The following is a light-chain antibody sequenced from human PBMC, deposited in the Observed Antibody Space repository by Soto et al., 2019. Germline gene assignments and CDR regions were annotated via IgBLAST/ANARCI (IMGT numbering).Light chain of an antibody. J-gene: IGLJ1*01. CDR2: EVS. V-gene: IGLV2-14*01. Sequence: QSVLNQPSSVSGSLGQSITISCTGTSTDFGGQNYVSWYQQHPGRAPKLILYEVSNRPSGVPNRFSGSKSGNTASLTISGLQAEDVADYYCSSYTDVVTLEVFGPGTKVTVL. CDR3: SSYTDVVTLEV. CDR1: STDFGGQNY.